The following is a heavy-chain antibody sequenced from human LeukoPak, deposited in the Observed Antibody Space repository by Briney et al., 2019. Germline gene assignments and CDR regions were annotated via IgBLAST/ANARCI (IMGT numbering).Heavy chain of an antibody. V-gene: IGHV4-59*01. J-gene: IGHJ4*02. CDR1: GGSINTYY. Sequence: SETLSLTCTVSGGSINTYYWNWVRQPPGKGLEWIGYIYSSGRTNYNPSLKSRVTISVDTSKNQFSLKLRSVTAADTAVYYCARVRGIVATVNYFDYWGQGTLVTVSS. CDR2: IYSSGRT. D-gene: IGHD5-12*01. CDR3: ARVRGIVATVNYFDY.